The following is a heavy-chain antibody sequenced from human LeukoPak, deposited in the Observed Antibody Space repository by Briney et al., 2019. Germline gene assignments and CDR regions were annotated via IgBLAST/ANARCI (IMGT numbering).Heavy chain of an antibody. Sequence: SETLSLTCAVYGGPFSGYYWSWIRQPPGKGLEWIGEINHSGSTNYNPSLKSRVTISVDTSKNQFSLKLSSVTAADTAVYYCALGGSYYLAFDIWGQGTMVTVSS. J-gene: IGHJ3*02. CDR2: INHSGST. D-gene: IGHD1-26*01. CDR3: ALGGSYYLAFDI. V-gene: IGHV4-34*01. CDR1: GGPFSGYY.